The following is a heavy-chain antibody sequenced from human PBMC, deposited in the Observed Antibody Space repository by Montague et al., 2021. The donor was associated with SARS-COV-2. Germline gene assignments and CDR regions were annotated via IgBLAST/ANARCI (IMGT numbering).Heavy chain of an antibody. V-gene: IGHV4-31*03. J-gene: IGHJ4*02. CDR2: ISYSGST. D-gene: IGHD3-10*01. CDR3: AESGRLGSGKPCDY. Sequence: TLSLTCTVYGDSISSGGYFWNWIRQHPEKGLEYIGYISYSGSTDYNPSFRSRVSISMDTSKNQFSLKMNSVTAADTAVYYCAESGRLGSGKPCDYWGQGVLVTVSS. CDR1: GDSISSGGYF.